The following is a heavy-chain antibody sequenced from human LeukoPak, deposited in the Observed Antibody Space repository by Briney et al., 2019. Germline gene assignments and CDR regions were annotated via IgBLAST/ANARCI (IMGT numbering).Heavy chain of an antibody. V-gene: IGHV3-15*01. D-gene: IGHD2-21*02. CDR1: GFTFGNAW. CDR3: IKSSGDWH. J-gene: IGHJ4*02. Sequence: PGGSLRLSCTTSGFTFGNAWMSWVRQAPGKGLEWVGRISTKADGGTTDYAAPVKGRFTISRDDSNNTLYLQMNSLKTEDTAVYYCIKSSGDWHWGQGTLVTVSS. CDR2: ISTKADGGTT.